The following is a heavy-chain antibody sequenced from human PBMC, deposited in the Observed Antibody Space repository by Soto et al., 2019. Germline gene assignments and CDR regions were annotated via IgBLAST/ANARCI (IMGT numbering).Heavy chain of an antibody. CDR2: MNPSSGNT. J-gene: IGHJ4*02. Sequence: QVQLVQSGAEVKKPGASVKVSCKASGYTFTSYDIHRVRQATGQGLEWMGWMNPSSGNTGYAQEFQGRVSMTRNTSTNTAYMEVSSLRSEDTAVYYCAPGGMGGYVFWGQGTLVTVSS. CDR1: GYTFTSYD. D-gene: IGHD5-12*01. V-gene: IGHV1-8*01. CDR3: APGGMGGYVF.